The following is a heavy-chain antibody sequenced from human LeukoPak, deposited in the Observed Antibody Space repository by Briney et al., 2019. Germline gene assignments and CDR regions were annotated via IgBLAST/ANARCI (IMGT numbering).Heavy chain of an antibody. Sequence: GGSLRLSCAASGFTFINFAIRWVRQVPGKGLEWVSSIDSRGAKTHYPDSVRGRFTVSRDNSKNTLYLQMNSLRVEDTATYFCAKVQFNWGPIDYWGQGTPVIVSS. CDR1: GFTFINFA. CDR3: AKVQFNWGPIDY. J-gene: IGHJ4*02. V-gene: IGHV3-23*05. D-gene: IGHD7-27*01. CDR2: IDSRGAKT.